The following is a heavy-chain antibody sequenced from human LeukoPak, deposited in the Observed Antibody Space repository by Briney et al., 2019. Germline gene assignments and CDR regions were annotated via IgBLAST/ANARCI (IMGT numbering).Heavy chain of an antibody. Sequence: GASVKVSCKASGGTFSSYAISWVRQAPGQGLEWMGGITPIFGTANYAQKFQGRVTITADKSTSTAYMELSSLRSEDTAVYYCAVSYDILTGYYPFDYWGQGTLVTVSS. CDR1: GGTFSSYA. D-gene: IGHD3-9*01. V-gene: IGHV1-69*06. CDR2: ITPIFGTA. J-gene: IGHJ4*02. CDR3: AVSYDILTGYYPFDY.